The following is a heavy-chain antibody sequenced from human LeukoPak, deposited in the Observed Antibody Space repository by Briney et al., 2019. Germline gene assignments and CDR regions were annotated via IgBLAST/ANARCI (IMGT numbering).Heavy chain of an antibody. J-gene: IGHJ5*02. CDR1: GGSISSYY. CDR2: IYHSGST. V-gene: IGHV4-59*12. D-gene: IGHD5-24*01. Sequence: SETLSLTCTVSGGSISSYYWSWIRQPPGKGLEWIGYIYHSGSTYYNPSLKSRVTISVDRSKNQFSLKLSSVTAADTAVYYCARALGDGYNPGRFDPWGQGTLVTVSS. CDR3: ARALGDGYNPGRFDP.